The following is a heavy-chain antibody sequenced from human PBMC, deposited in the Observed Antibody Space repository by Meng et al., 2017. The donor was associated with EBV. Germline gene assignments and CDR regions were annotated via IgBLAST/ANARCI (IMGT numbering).Heavy chain of an antibody. J-gene: IGHJ4*02. CDR2: VETKTSKYAT. Sequence: LVGAGGGLVRPGGSLKLSCGASGFIFRDSAMHWVRQASGKGLEWVGRVETKTSKYATAYAASVKGRFSVSRDDSKNMVFLEMNSLKTEDTARYYCWGDLNYGSYWGQGTLVTVSS. CDR3: WGDLNYGSY. V-gene: IGHV3-73*01. D-gene: IGHD3-16*01. CDR1: GFIFRDSA.